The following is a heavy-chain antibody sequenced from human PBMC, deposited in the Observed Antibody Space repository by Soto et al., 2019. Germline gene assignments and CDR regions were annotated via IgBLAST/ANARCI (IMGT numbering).Heavy chain of an antibody. J-gene: IGHJ4*02. D-gene: IGHD7-27*01. CDR1: GDSISSSSYY. CDR3: ARHGDPYGPVDS. Sequence: QLQLQESGPGLVKPSETLSLTCTVSGDSISSSSYYWGWIRQPPGKGLEWIGSIYYSGSTYYNPSLKSRVTISVDTSKNQFSLRLSSVNAADTAVYYCARHGDPYGPVDSWGQGTLVTVSA. V-gene: IGHV4-39*01. CDR2: IYYSGST.